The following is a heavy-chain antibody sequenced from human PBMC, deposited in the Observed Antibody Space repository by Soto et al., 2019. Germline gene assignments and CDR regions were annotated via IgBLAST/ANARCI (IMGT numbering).Heavy chain of an antibody. CDR3: AKDVNYGSGWFDDVYFDY. D-gene: IGHD6-19*01. V-gene: IGHV1-69*04. CDR2: IIPILGIA. J-gene: IGHJ4*02. Sequence: VASVKVSCKASGGTFSSYTISWVRQAPGQGLEWMGRIIPILGIANYAQKLQGRVTITADKSTSTAYMELSSLRSEDTAVYYCAKDVNYGSGWFDDVYFDYWGQGTLVTVSS. CDR1: GGTFSSYT.